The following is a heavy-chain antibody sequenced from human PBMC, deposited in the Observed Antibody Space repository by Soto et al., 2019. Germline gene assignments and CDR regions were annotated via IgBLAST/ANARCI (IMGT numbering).Heavy chain of an antibody. D-gene: IGHD2-8*01. CDR3: TKDISATGVCCDKVGYYDMDD. J-gene: IGHJ6*02. CDR2: ISWDSGII. V-gene: IGHV3-9*01. CDR1: GFTFERYA. Sequence: EVQLVESGGGSVQPGRSLRLSCAASGFTFERYAMHWVRQAPGKGLEWVSGISWDSGIIGYADSVKGRFTISRDNTKNSLYLQMNSLRPEDTALYHCTKDISATGVCCDKVGYYDMDDWGQGTTVTVSS.